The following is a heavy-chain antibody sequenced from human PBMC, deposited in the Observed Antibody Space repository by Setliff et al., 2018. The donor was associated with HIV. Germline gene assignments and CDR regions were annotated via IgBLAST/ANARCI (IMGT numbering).Heavy chain of an antibody. V-gene: IGHV4-34*01. CDR2: INHSGST. D-gene: IGHD3-10*01. J-gene: IGHJ4*02. CDR3: ARLFSGSPGDY. CDR1: GGSFSNYY. Sequence: PSETLSLTCAVYGGSFSNYYWSWIRQPPGKGPEWIGEINHSGSTYYNPSLKSRLTISVDTSRNLFSLHLSSVTAADTAVYYCARLFSGSPGDYWGQGTLVTVSS.